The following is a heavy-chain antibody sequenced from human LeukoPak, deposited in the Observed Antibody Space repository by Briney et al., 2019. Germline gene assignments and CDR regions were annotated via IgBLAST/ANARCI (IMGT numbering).Heavy chain of an antibody. Sequence: SEKVSCKASGGTFSSYAISWVRQAPGQGLEWMGGIIPIFGTANYAQKFQGRVTITTDESTSTAYMELSSLRSEDTAVYYCARALPSLNWGSAYYFDYWGQGTLVTVSS. CDR1: GGTFSSYA. CDR2: IIPIFGTA. CDR3: ARALPSLNWGSAYYFDY. D-gene: IGHD7-27*01. J-gene: IGHJ4*02. V-gene: IGHV1-69*05.